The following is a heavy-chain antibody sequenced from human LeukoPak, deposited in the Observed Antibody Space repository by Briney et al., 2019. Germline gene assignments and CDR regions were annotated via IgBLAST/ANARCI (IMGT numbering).Heavy chain of an antibody. CDR2: VYYSGTT. Sequence: PETLSLTCSVSGDSISLSFYYWGWIRQPPGKALEWIGSVYYSGTTSYNPLLKSRVTISVDMSKNHFSLRLRSVTAADTAMYYCARGTLYRGWSYYLDFWGQGSQVTVSS. D-gene: IGHD6-19*01. CDR1: GDSISLSFYY. J-gene: IGHJ4*02. V-gene: IGHV4-39*07. CDR3: ARGTLYRGWSYYLDF.